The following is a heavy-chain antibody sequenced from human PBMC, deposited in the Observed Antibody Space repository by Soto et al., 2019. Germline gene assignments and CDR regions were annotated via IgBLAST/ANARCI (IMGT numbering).Heavy chain of an antibody. CDR3: ARHHYDFWSGYYTGWFDP. Sequence: SERLSLTCTVSGGSISSSSYYWGWIRQPPGKGLEWIGSIYYSGSTYYNPSLKSRVTISVDTSKNQFSLKLSSVTAADTAVYYCARHHYDFWSGYYTGWFDPWGQGTLVTVSS. V-gene: IGHV4-39*01. CDR2: IYYSGST. D-gene: IGHD3-3*01. CDR1: GGSISSSSYY. J-gene: IGHJ5*02.